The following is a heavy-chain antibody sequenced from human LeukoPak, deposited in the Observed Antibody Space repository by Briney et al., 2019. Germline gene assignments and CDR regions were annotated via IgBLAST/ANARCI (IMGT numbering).Heavy chain of an antibody. CDR3: ASNYYDSWSYNRFDY. CDR1: GGSISSGDYY. CDR2: IYYSGST. V-gene: IGHV4-30-4*01. Sequence: SETLSLTCTVSGGSISSGDYYWSWIRQPPGKGLEWIGYIYYSGSTYYNPSLKSRVSMSADASKTQFSLRLSSVTAADTAVYYCASNYYDSWSYNRFDYWGQGTLVTVSS. J-gene: IGHJ4*02. D-gene: IGHD3-10*01.